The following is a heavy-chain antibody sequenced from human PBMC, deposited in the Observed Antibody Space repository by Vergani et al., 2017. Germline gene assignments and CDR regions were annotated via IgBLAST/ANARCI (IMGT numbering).Heavy chain of an antibody. D-gene: IGHD1-26*01. CDR2: ISCSGVST. J-gene: IGHJ6*02. Sequence: EVQLLESGGGLVQPGGSLRLSCAASGFTFSSYAMSWVRQAPGKGLEWVSAISCSGVSTYYADSVKGRFTISRDNSKNTLYLQMNSLRAEDTAVYYCAKAGATWVDYYGMDVWGQGTTVTVSS. CDR3: AKAGATWVDYYGMDV. V-gene: IGHV3-23*01. CDR1: GFTFSSYA.